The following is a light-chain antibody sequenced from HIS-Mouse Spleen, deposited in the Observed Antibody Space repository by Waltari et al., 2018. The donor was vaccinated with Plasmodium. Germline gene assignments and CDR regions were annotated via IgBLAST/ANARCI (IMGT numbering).Light chain of an antibody. V-gene: IGLV3-10*01. Sequence: SYELTQPPSVSVSPGQTARITCPGDALPKKYAYWYQQKSGQAPVLVIYEDSKRPSGIPWRFSGSSSGTMATLTISGAQVEDEAYYYCYSTDSSGNHRVFGGGTKLTVL. CDR3: YSTDSSGNHRV. J-gene: IGLJ3*02. CDR2: EDS. CDR1: ALPKKY.